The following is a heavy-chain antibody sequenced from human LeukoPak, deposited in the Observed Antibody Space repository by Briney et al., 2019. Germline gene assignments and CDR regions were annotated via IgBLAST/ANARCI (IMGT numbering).Heavy chain of an antibody. V-gene: IGHV4-39*01. CDR3: ARLQTTPRPGYYYYGMDV. CDR2: IYYRGNT. J-gene: IGHJ6*02. CDR1: GGSISSSDYY. D-gene: IGHD4-11*01. Sequence: SETLSLTCTVSGGSISSSDYYWGWIRQPPGQGLEWIASIYYRGNTYYNPSLKSRVTISIDTSKNQFSLKVASVTAADRAMYYCARLQTTPRPGYYYYGMDVWGQGTTVTVSS.